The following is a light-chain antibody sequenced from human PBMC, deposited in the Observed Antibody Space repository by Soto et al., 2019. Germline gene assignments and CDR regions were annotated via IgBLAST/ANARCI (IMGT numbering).Light chain of an antibody. CDR3: TVWDDSLRGRL. Sequence: QSVLTQPPSASGTPGQRVPISCSGRSSKIESNLVYWYQQLPGTAPRLLIYRNNQIPSGVPDRFSGSKSGTSASLAISALGSEDEDDYYCTVWDDSLRGRLFGGGTKLTVL. CDR2: RNN. J-gene: IGLJ2*01. V-gene: IGLV1-47*01. CDR1: SSKIESNL.